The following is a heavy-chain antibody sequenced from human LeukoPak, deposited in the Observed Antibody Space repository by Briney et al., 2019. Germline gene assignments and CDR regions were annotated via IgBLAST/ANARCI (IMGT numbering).Heavy chain of an antibody. V-gene: IGHV3-11*01. J-gene: IGHJ5*02. CDR1: GFTFSDYY. Sequence: GRSLRLSCAASGFTFSDYYMSWIRQAPGKGLEWLSYINIGGTNTHYADSVKGRFTVSRDNAKKSLYLQMNNLRAEDTAVYYCATDGAGFDTWGPGVLVTVSS. CDR2: INIGGTNT. CDR3: ATDGAGFDT.